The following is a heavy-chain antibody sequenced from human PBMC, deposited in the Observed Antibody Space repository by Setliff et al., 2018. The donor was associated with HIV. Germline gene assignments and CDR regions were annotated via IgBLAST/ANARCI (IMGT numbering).Heavy chain of an antibody. V-gene: IGHV1-2*02. D-gene: IGHD5-18*01. Sequence: ASVKVSCKASGYTFTGYYMHWVRQAPGQGLEWMGWINPHSGDTNYAQKFQDRVTMTRDTSVNIAYMQLSRLRSDDTAVYYCARDSGYSYGVKGGMDVWGQGTTVTVSS. CDR3: ARDSGYSYGVKGGMDV. J-gene: IGHJ6*02. CDR1: GYTFTGYY. CDR2: INPHSGDT.